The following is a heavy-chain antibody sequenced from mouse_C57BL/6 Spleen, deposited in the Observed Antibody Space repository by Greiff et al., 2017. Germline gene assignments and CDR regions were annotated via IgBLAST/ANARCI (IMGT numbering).Heavy chain of an antibody. D-gene: IGHD2-2*01. CDR2: INPNNGGT. Sequence: VQLQQSGPELVKPGASVKMSCKASGYTFTDYNMHWVKQSHGKSLEWIGYINPNNGGTSYNQKFKGKATLTVNKSSSTAYMELRSLTSEDSAVYYCARGGVVTKGAWFAEWGQGTLVTGTA. V-gene: IGHV1-22*01. J-gene: IGHJ3*01. CDR1: GYTFTDYN. CDR3: ARGGVVTKGAWFAE.